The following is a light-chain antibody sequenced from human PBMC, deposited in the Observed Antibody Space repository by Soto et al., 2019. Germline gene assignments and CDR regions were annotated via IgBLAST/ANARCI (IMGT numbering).Light chain of an antibody. CDR3: QKYNSAPLT. V-gene: IGKV1-27*01. J-gene: IGKJ4*01. Sequence: EIRMTQSASSLSACVGDRVTIXCRASLPISNYVAWYQQRAGKIPNPLLYEASTLQAGGPSRFSGSGSGTDFTPTISSLQPEDVAAYYGQKYNSAPLTFGGGTKVDI. CDR2: EAS. CDR1: LPISNY.